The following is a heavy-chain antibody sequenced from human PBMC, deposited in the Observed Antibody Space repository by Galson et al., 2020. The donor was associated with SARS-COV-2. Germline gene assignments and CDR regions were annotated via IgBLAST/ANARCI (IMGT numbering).Heavy chain of an antibody. V-gene: IGHV3-9*01. CDR3: AKAGIAAAGTDY. D-gene: IGHD6-13*01. Sequence: GGSLRLSCAASGFPFDDYAMHWVRQAPGKGLEWVSGISWNSGSIGYADSVKGRFTISRDNAKNSLYLQMNSLRAEDTALYYCAKAGIAAAGTDYWGQGTLVTVSS. CDR1: GFPFDDYA. CDR2: ISWNSGSI. J-gene: IGHJ4*02.